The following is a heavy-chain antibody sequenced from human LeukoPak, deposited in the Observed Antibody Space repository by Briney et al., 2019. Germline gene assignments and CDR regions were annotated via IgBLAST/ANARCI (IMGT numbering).Heavy chain of an antibody. Sequence: GSLRLSRTASGFTFGDYAMSWFRQAPGKGLEWVGFIRSKAYGGTTEYAASVKGRFTISRDDSKSIAYLQMNSLKTEDTAVYYCTRDPWLGGWYSFDYWGQGTLVTVSS. J-gene: IGHJ4*02. CDR1: GFTFGDYA. CDR2: IRSKAYGGTT. D-gene: IGHD6-19*01. CDR3: TRDPWLGGWYSFDY. V-gene: IGHV3-49*03.